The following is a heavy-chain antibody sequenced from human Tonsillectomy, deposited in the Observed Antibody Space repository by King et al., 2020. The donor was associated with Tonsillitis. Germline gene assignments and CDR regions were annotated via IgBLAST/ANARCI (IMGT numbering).Heavy chain of an antibody. J-gene: IGHJ4*02. CDR3: AREYLGSGLDY. CDR1: GFTVGDYT. D-gene: IGHD3-22*01. Sequence: QLVQSGGGLVKPGGSLRLSCAASGFTVGDYTIHWVRQAPGKGLEWVSSVSRDSSYIYYADSVKGRFTISREDSVFLQMNSLRADDTAVYYCAREYLGSGLDYWGQGTLVTVSS. CDR2: VSRDSSYI. V-gene: IGHV3-21*01.